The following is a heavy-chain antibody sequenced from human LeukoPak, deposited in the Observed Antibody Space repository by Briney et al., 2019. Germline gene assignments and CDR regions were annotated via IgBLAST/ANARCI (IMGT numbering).Heavy chain of an antibody. CDR1: GVSISSSHSY. CDR2: IYYTGNT. D-gene: IGHD3/OR15-3a*01. CDR3: ARQTGSGLFILP. Sequence: SETLSLTCTVSGVSISSSHSYWGWIRQPPGMGLEWIGSIYYTGNTYYNASLKSQVSISIDTSKNQFSLKLTSVTAADTAVYYCARQTGSGLFILPGGQGTPVTVSS. V-gene: IGHV4-39*01. J-gene: IGHJ4*02.